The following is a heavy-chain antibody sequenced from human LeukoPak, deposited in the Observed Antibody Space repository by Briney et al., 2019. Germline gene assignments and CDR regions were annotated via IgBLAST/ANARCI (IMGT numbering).Heavy chain of an antibody. CDR3: AREVSRWPYYFDY. CDR2: IYYSGST. Sequence: SETLSLTCTVSGGSISSGDYYWSWIRQPPGKGLEWIGYIYYSGSTYYNPSLKSRVTISVDTSKNQFSLKLSSVTAADTAVYYCAREVSRWPYYFDYWGQGTLVSVSS. D-gene: IGHD4-23*01. CDR1: GGSISSGDYY. J-gene: IGHJ4*02. V-gene: IGHV4-30-4*01.